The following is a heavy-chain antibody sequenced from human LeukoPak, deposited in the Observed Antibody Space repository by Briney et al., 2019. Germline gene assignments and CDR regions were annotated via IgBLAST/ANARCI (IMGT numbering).Heavy chain of an antibody. CDR2: MNPNSGST. V-gene: IGHV1-8*01. J-gene: IGHJ6*02. CDR1: GYTFTSYD. D-gene: IGHD6-13*01. CDR3: ARGGIAAAGTTKMKYYYYGMDV. Sequence: AASVKVSCKASGYTFTSYDINWVRQATGQGLEWMGWMNPNSGSTGYAQKFQGRVTMTRNTSISTAYMELSSLSSEDTAVYYCARGGIAAAGTTKMKYYYYGMDVWGQGTTVTVSS.